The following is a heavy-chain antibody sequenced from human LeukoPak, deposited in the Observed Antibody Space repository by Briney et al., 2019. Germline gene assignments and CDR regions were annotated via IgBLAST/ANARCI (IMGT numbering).Heavy chain of an antibody. CDR1: GFTFSSYW. D-gene: IGHD4/OR15-4a*01. CDR3: ARRAGAYSHPYDY. CDR2: IYSGGST. J-gene: IGHJ4*02. Sequence: GGSLRLSCAASGFTFSSYWMSWVRQAPGKGLEWVSFIYSGGSTYYADPVKGRFTISRDNSKNTLYLQMNSLRADDTAVYYCARRAGAYSHPYDYWGQGTLVTVSS. V-gene: IGHV3-53*01.